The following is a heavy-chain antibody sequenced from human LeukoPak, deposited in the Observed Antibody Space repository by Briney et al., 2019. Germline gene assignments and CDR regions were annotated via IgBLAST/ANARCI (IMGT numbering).Heavy chain of an antibody. D-gene: IGHD3-22*01. Sequence: GGSLRLSCVASGFTFSSNAMTWVRQAPGMGLECVSAITATGETPYYADSVKGRFTISRDNSRNTLYLQLNNLRAEDTALYYCAKAYGTNGYYQLPIDFWGQGTLVTVSS. CDR3: AKAYGTNGYYQLPIDF. V-gene: IGHV3-23*01. J-gene: IGHJ4*02. CDR1: GFTFSSNA. CDR2: ITATGETP.